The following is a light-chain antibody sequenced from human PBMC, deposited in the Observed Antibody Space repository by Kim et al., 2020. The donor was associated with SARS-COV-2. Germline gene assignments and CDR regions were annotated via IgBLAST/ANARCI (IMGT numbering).Light chain of an antibody. CDR1: STDFTNYNY. Sequence: PGKSSTLACSANSTDFTNYNYVSWYQQPPGKAPKLKIYEITKRPSGVPDRFSGSKSGDTSSLTVSGLQAEDEADYYCTSHANDNYVFGTGTKVTVL. J-gene: IGLJ1*01. CDR2: EIT. V-gene: IGLV2-8*01. CDR3: TSHANDNYV.